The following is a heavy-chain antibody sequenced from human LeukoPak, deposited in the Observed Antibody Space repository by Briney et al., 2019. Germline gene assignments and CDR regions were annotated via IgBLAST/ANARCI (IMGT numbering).Heavy chain of an antibody. CDR2: IYYSGST. CDR3: ARAGGYYGYFDY. D-gene: IGHD3-3*01. J-gene: IGHJ4*02. Sequence: SEALSLTCTVSGCPISSFYWSLIRQPPGKGLEWIGYIYYSGSTNYNPSLKSRVTISVDTSKNQFSLKLSSVTAADTAVYYCARAGGYYGYFDYWGQGTLVTVSS. V-gene: IGHV4-59*01. CDR1: GCPISSFY.